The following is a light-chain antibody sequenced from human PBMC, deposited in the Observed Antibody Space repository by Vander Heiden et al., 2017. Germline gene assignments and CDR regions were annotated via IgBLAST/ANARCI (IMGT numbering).Light chain of an antibody. Sequence: IVLTQSPGTLSLSPGERATLSCRASQSVSSSYLAWYQQKAGQARRLLIYGASSRATGIPDRVSGSGSGTDFTLTISRLEPEEFAVYYCQQYGSSTITFGQGTRLEIK. CDR3: QQYGSSTIT. CDR1: QSVSSSY. CDR2: GAS. J-gene: IGKJ5*01. V-gene: IGKV3-20*01.